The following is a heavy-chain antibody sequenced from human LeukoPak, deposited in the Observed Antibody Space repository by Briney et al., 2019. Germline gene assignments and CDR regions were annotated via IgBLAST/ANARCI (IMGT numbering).Heavy chain of an antibody. CDR2: ISSSSSYI. D-gene: IGHD6-13*01. CDR3: ARAGAAAGRSYFDY. Sequence: GGSLRLSCAASGFTFSSYSMNWVRQAPGKGLEWVSSISSSSSYIYYADSVKGRFTISRDNAKNSLYLQMNSLRAEDTAVYYCARAGAAAGRSYFDYRGQGTLVTVSS. CDR1: GFTFSSYS. V-gene: IGHV3-21*01. J-gene: IGHJ4*02.